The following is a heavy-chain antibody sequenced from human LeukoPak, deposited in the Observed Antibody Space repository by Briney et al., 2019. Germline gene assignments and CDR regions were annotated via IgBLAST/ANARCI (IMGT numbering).Heavy chain of an antibody. CDR3: ARPVEMATIVGYFDY. CDR1: GYIFTSYW. D-gene: IGHD5-24*01. Sequence: GGSLRLSCKGSGYIFTSYWIGWVRQMAGKGLEWMGIIYPGDSDTRYSPSFQGQVTISADKSISTAYLQWSSLKASDTAMYYVARPVEMATIVGYFDYWGQGTLVTVSS. V-gene: IGHV5-51*01. CDR2: IYPGDSDT. J-gene: IGHJ4*02.